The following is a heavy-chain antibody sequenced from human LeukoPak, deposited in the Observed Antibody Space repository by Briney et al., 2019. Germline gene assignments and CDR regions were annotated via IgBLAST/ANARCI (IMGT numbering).Heavy chain of an antibody. CDR3: ARVTMREITIFGVAITNNFDY. J-gene: IGHJ4*02. Sequence: GGSLRLSCAASGFTFSSYWMSWVRQAPGKGLEWVANIKQDGSEKYYVDSVKGRFTISRDNAKNSLYLQMNSLRAEDTAVYYCARVTMREITIFGVAITNNFDYWGQGTLVTVSS. V-gene: IGHV3-7*01. CDR2: IKQDGSEK. CDR1: GFTFSSYW. D-gene: IGHD3-3*01.